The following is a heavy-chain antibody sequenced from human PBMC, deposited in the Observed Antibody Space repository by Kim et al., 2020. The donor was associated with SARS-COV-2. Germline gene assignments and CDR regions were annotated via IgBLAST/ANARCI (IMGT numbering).Heavy chain of an antibody. J-gene: IGHJ5*02. CDR2: ISISGSTI. Sequence: GGSLRLSCAASGFTFSSYSMNWVRQAPGKGLEWVSYISISGSTIYYADSVKGRSTISRDNAKNSLYLQMNSLRDEDTTVYYCARGTSQAQQNWFDPWGQGTLVTVSS. CDR3: ARGTSQAQQNWFDP. CDR1: GFTFSSYS. V-gene: IGHV3-48*02.